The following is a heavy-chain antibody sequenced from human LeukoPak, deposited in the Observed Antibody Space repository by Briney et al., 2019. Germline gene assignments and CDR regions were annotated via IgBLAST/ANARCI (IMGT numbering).Heavy chain of an antibody. V-gene: IGHV1-8*01. Sequence: ASVRVSCKASGYTFTSYDINWVRQATGQGLEWMGWMNPNSGNTGFAQKFQGRVTMTRNTSINTAYMELSSLRSEDTAVYYCARSLTRVTIFGVARYGLDVWGQGTTVTVSS. CDR1: GYTFTSYD. D-gene: IGHD3-3*01. CDR2: MNPNSGNT. J-gene: IGHJ6*02. CDR3: ARSLTRVTIFGVARYGLDV.